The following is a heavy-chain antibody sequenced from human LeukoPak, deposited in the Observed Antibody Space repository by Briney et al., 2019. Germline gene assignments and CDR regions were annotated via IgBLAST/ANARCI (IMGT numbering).Heavy chain of an antibody. Sequence: SETLSLTCTVSGGSISSSSYYWGWIRQPPGKGLEWIGSIYYSGSTYYNPSLKSRVTMSVDTSKNQFSLNLNSVTAADTAVYYCARWVPSSSSNFDYWGQGTLVTVSS. V-gene: IGHV4-39*07. CDR3: ARWVPSSSSNFDY. CDR1: GGSISSSSYY. CDR2: IYYSGST. D-gene: IGHD6-6*01. J-gene: IGHJ4*02.